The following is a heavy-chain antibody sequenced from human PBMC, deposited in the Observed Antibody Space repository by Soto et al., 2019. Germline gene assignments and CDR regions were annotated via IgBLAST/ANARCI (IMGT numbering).Heavy chain of an antibody. D-gene: IGHD2-15*01. CDR2: IKSNSDNGTS. Sequence: EVQLVESGGGLVKPGGSLRLSCAASGFTFRNAWMSWVRQVPGKGLEWVGRIKSNSDNGTSDYAAPVTGRFTISRDDSRNLLFLQMNSLKTEDTAVYYCTTPKFCSGVDCWGQGALVTVSS. V-gene: IGHV3-15*01. CDR1: GFTFRNAW. J-gene: IGHJ4*02. CDR3: TTPKFCSGVDC.